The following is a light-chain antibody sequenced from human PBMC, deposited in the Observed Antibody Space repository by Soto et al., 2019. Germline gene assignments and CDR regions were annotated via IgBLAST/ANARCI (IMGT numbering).Light chain of an antibody. CDR3: QQCSISPPT. CDR2: DAS. J-gene: IGKJ4*01. CDR1: QDVTNNY. Sequence: EIVLTQSPGTLSLSPGERATLSCRASQDVTNNYLAWYQQKPGRAPRLLIHDASIRATGIPDRFSGSGSGTDFTLTISRLETEDFAVYYCQQCSISPPTFGGGTKVEIK. V-gene: IGKV3-20*01.